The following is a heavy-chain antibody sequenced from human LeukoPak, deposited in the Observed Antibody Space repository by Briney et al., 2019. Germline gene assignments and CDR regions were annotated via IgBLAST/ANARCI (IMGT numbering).Heavy chain of an antibody. V-gene: IGHV3-30*04. CDR1: GFTFSSYA. J-gene: IGHJ4*02. D-gene: IGHD3-10*01. Sequence: GSLRLSCAASGFTFSSYAMHWVRQAPGKGLEWVAVISYDGSNKYYADSVKGRFTISRDNSKNTLYLQMNSLRAEDTAVYYCARAGAEAGDFDSWGQGTLVTVSS. CDR2: ISYDGSNK. CDR3: ARAGAEAGDFDS.